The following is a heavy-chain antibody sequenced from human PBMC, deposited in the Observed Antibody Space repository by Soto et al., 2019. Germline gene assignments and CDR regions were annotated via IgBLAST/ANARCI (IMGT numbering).Heavy chain of an antibody. J-gene: IGHJ4*02. CDR1: GFTFSSSA. D-gene: IGHD3-10*01. CDR3: AKDRHYPRDYFHY. CDR2: VSANGQGI. V-gene: IGHV3-23*01. Sequence: PGGSLRLSCAASGFTFSSSAISWVHQAPGKGLEWVSAVSANGQGIYYADSVRGRFTISRDNSKNTVFLHMDSLSAEDTAVYYCAKDRHYPRDYFHYWGQGTLVTVSS.